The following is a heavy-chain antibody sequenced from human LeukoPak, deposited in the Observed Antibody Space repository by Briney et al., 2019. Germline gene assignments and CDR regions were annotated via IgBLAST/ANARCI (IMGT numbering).Heavy chain of an antibody. Sequence: GGSLRLSCAASGFTFSSYSMNSVRQAPRKGLEWVSSISSSSSYIYYADSVKGRFTISRDNAKNSLYLQMNSLRAEDTAVYYCARGWYSSSWYEGSNWFDPWGQGTLVTVSS. CDR1: GFTFSSYS. CDR3: ARGWYSSSWYEGSNWFDP. J-gene: IGHJ5*02. CDR2: ISSSSSYI. D-gene: IGHD6-13*01. V-gene: IGHV3-21*01.